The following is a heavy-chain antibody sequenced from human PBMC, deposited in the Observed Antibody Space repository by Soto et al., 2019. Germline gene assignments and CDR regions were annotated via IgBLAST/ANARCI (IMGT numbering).Heavy chain of an antibody. D-gene: IGHD6-19*01. V-gene: IGHV3-30*03. Sequence: GGSLRLSCAASGLTFSSYGMHWVRQAPGKGLEWVAVISYDGSNKYYAESVKGRFTISRDNSKNTLYLQMNSLRAEDTAVYYCARDSHVGSGWQLTADYWGQGTLVTVSS. CDR1: GLTFSSYG. J-gene: IGHJ4*02. CDR2: ISYDGSNK. CDR3: ARDSHVGSGWQLTADY.